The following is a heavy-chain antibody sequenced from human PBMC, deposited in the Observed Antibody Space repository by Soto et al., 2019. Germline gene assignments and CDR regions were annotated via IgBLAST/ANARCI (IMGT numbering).Heavy chain of an antibody. CDR2: INPSGGST. CDR3: ARDFLFLRTPNYYYYYMDV. V-gene: IGHV1-46*03. Sequence: ASVKVSCKASGGTFSSYAISWVRQAPGQGLEWMGIINPSGGSTSYAQKFQGRVTMTRDTSTSTVYMELSSLRSEDTAVYYCARDFLFLRTPNYYYYYMDVWGKGTTVTVSS. CDR1: GGTFSSYA. J-gene: IGHJ6*03. D-gene: IGHD2-21*01.